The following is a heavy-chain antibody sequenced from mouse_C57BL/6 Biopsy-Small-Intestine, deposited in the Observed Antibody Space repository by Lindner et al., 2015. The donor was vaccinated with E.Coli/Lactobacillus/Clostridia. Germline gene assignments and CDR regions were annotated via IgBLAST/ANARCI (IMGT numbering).Heavy chain of an antibody. CDR2: ISDGGSYT. V-gene: IGHV5-4*01. CDR1: GFTFSSYA. CDR3: ARGGLDY. D-gene: IGHD3-2*02. Sequence: VQLQESGGVLVKPGGSLKLSCAASGFTFSSYAMSWVRQTPEKRLEWVATISDGGSYTYYPDNVKGRFTISRDDAKNNLYLQMSHLKSEDTAMYYCARGGLDYWGQGTSVTVSS. J-gene: IGHJ4*01.